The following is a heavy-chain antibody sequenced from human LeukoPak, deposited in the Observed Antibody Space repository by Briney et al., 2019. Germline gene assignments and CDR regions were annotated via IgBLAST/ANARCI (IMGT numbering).Heavy chain of an antibody. CDR3: ARHRRDYYDSSGYYYVGFDY. CDR1: GGSISSSSYY. CDR2: IYYSGST. V-gene: IGHV4-39*01. D-gene: IGHD3-22*01. J-gene: IGHJ4*02. Sequence: KPSETLSPTCTVSGGSISSSSYYWGWIRQPPGKGLEWIGSIYYSGSTYYNPSLKSRVTISVDTSKNQFSLKLSSVTAADTAVYYCARHRRDYYDSSGYYYVGFDYWGQGTLVTVSS.